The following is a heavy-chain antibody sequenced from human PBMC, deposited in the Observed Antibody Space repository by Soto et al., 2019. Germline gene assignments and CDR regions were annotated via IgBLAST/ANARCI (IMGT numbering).Heavy chain of an antibody. CDR2: IVVGSGNT. D-gene: IGHD1-26*01. CDR1: GFTFTSSA. J-gene: IGHJ6*02. CDR3: ADMGAPGYYYYGMDV. V-gene: IGHV1-58*01. Sequence: ASVKVSCKASGFTFTSSAVQWVRQARGQRLEWIGWIVVGSGNTNYAQKFQERVTITRDMSTSTAYMELSSLRSEDTAVYYCADMGAPGYYYYGMDVWGQGTTVTVSS.